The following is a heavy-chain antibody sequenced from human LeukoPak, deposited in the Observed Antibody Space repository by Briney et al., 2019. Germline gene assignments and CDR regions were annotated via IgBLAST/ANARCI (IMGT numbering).Heavy chain of an antibody. J-gene: IGHJ2*01. CDR1: AGSISTYY. V-gene: IGHV4-4*07. Sequence: SETLSLTCTVSAGSISTYYWNWLRQPAGKGLEWIGRIYTTGSTNYNPSLKSRVTMSVDTSKNQFSLKLSSVTAADTAVYFCTRASETRGWADWYFDLWGRGTLVTVSS. CDR2: IYTTGST. D-gene: IGHD1-26*01. CDR3: TRASETRGWADWYFDL.